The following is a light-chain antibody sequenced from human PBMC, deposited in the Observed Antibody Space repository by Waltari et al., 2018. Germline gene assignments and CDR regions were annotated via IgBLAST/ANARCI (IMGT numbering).Light chain of an antibody. J-gene: IGLJ2*01. CDR2: EVS. CDR1: SSHVGGFNY. V-gene: IGLV2-8*01. Sequence: QSALTQPPSASGSPGQSVTISCTGTSSHVGGFNYVSWYQQHPGKAPKLMIYEVSKRPSGVPDRFSGSKSGNTASLTVSGLQAEDEADYYCSSYAGSNKAIFGGGTKLTVL. CDR3: SSYAGSNKAI.